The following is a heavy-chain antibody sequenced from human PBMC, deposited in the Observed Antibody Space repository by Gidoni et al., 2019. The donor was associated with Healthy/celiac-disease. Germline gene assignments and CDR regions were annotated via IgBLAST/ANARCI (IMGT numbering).Heavy chain of an antibody. J-gene: IGHJ6*02. CDR2: IYYSGST. CDR1: GGSISSSSYY. CDR3: ARLGPYSSSSGSQYYYGMDV. V-gene: IGHV4-39*01. D-gene: IGHD6-6*01. Sequence: QLQLQESGPGLVKPSETLSLTCTVSGGSISSSSYYWGWIRQPPGKGLEWIGSIYYSGSTYYNPSIKSQVTISVDTSKNQFSLKLSSVTAADTAVYYCARLGPYSSSSGSQYYYGMDVWGQGTTVTVSS.